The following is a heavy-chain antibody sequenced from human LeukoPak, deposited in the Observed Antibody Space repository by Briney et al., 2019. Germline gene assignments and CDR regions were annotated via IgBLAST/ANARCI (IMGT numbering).Heavy chain of an antibody. CDR1: GYSISSGYY. CDR3: ASGRIVGATKLHYYYYMDV. CDR2: INHSGST. D-gene: IGHD1-26*01. J-gene: IGHJ6*03. V-gene: IGHV4-38-2*01. Sequence: SETLSLTCAVSGYSISSGYYWGWIRQPPGKGLEWIGEINHSGSTNYNPSLKSRVTISVDTSKNQFSLKLSSVTAADTAVYYCASGRIVGATKLHYYYYMDVWGKGTTVTVSS.